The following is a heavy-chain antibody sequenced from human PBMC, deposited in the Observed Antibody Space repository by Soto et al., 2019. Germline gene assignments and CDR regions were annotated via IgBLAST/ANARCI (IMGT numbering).Heavy chain of an antibody. CDR3: ARPGRMVVEGRWFDP. D-gene: IGHD2-15*01. V-gene: IGHV4-38-2*01. CDR1: GYSISSGYH. CDR2: VHHSGST. J-gene: IGHJ5*02. Sequence: PSETLSLTCAVSGYSISSGYHWGWIRQPPGKGLEWLGSVHHSGSTYYNPSLKSRLTISVVKSKNQFSLHLTSVTAADTAVDYCARPGRMVVEGRWFDPWGQGTLVTVSS.